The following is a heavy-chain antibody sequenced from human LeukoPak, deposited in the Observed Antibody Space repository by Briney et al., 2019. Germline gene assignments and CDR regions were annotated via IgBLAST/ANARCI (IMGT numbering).Heavy chain of an antibody. V-gene: IGHV1-18*01. CDR1: GGTFSSYA. Sequence: ASVKVSCKASGGTFSSYAISWVRQAPGQGLEWIGWISGYNGDANYARSLQGRITMTRDTSTSTAYMELRSLRSDDTAVYYCARDLVKIQVNYFDLWGQGTLVTVSS. D-gene: IGHD1-1*01. CDR3: ARDLVKIQVNYFDL. J-gene: IGHJ4*02. CDR2: ISGYNGDA.